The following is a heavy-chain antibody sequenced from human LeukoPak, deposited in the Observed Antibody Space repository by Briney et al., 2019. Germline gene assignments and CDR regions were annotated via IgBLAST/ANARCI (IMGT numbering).Heavy chain of an antibody. CDR3: ARGARIMITFGGVRGAFDI. V-gene: IGHV4-59*01. Sequence: GSLRLSCAASGFALSDVWMSWVRQPPGKGLEWIGYIFYSGSTNYNPSLKSRVTISVDTSKNQFSLKLSSVTAADTAVYYCARGARIMITFGGVRGAFDIWGQGTMVIVPS. J-gene: IGHJ3*02. CDR2: IFYSGST. CDR1: GFALSDVW. D-gene: IGHD3-16*01.